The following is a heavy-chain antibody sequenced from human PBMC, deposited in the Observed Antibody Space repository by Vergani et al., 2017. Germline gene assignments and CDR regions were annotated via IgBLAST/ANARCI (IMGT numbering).Heavy chain of an antibody. CDR1: GSSITSSSYY. D-gene: IGHD3-9*01. CDR3: ARTESFILRDFHWDV. V-gene: IGHV4-39*01. Sequence: QLHLQESGPGLVKPSETLSLTCTVSGSSITSSSYYWGWIRQPPWKGLEWIGNIYHSGGAYYNPSLKGRVTISVDTSKNQFSLEVTSVTAADPAIYFCARTESFILRDFHWDVWVQGTLVTVSS. J-gene: IGHJ4*02. CDR2: IYHSGGA.